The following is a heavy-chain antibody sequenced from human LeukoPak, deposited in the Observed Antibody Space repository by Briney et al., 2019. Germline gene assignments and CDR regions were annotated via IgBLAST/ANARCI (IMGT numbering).Heavy chain of an antibody. V-gene: IGHV3-30*02. J-gene: IGHJ4*02. CDR1: GFTFSSYE. Sequence: GGSLRLSCAASGFTFSSYEMNWVRQAPGKGLEWVAFIRYDGSNQYYADSVKGRFTISRDNSKNTLYLQMNSLRAEDTAVYYCARGYSYGYFDYWGQGTLVTVSS. CDR3: ARGYSYGYFDY. CDR2: IRYDGSNQ. D-gene: IGHD5-18*01.